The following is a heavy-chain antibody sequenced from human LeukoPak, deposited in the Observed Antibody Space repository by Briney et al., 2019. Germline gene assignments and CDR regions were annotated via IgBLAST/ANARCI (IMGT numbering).Heavy chain of an antibody. CDR1: GFAFSSYS. Sequence: GGSLRLSCAASGFAFSSYSMNWVRQAPGKGLEWVSYISSSSSTIYYADSVKGRFTISRDNAKNSLYLQMNSLRAEDTAVYYCATMVRGTKGFYYMDVWGKGTTVTVSS. D-gene: IGHD3-10*01. V-gene: IGHV3-48*01. J-gene: IGHJ6*03. CDR3: ATMVRGTKGFYYMDV. CDR2: ISSSSSTI.